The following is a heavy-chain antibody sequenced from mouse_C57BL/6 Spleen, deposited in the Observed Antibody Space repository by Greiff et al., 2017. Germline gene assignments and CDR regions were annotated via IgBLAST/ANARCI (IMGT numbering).Heavy chain of an antibody. D-gene: IGHD1-1*01. CDR2: IDPSDSET. Sequence: QVQLQQPGAELVRPGSSVKLSCKASGYTFTSYWMHWVKQRPIQGLEWIGNIDPSDSETHYNQKFKDKATLTVDKSSSTAHMQLSSLTSEDSAVYYCARGDYYGSKGYWGQGTTLTVSS. CDR3: ARGDYYGSKGY. V-gene: IGHV1-52*01. CDR1: GYTFTSYW. J-gene: IGHJ2*01.